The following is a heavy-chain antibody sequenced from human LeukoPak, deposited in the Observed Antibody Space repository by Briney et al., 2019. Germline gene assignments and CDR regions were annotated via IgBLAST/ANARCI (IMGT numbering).Heavy chain of an antibody. CDR1: GFTFSSYA. J-gene: IGHJ1*01. CDR3: ADYYSDSSGYYPEYFQH. CDR2: ISGSGGST. V-gene: IGHV3-23*01. Sequence: GGSLRLSCAASGFTFSSYAMSWVRQAPGKGLEWVSAISGSGGSTYYADSVKGRFTISRDNSKNTLYLQMNSLRAEDTAVYYCADYYSDSSGYYPEYFQHWGQGTLVTVSS. D-gene: IGHD3-22*01.